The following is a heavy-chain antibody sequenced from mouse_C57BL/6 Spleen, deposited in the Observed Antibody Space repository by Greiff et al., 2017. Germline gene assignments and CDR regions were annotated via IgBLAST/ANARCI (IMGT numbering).Heavy chain of an antibody. V-gene: IGHV1-69*01. J-gene: IGHJ2*01. D-gene: IGHD2-2*01. CDR3: ARRRGYPYYFDD. Sequence: QVQLQQPGAELVMPGASVKLSCKASGYTFTSYWMHWVKQRPGQGLEWIGEIDPSDSYTNYNQKFKGKSTLTVDKSSSTAYMQLSSLTSEDSAVYYCARRRGYPYYFDDWGQGTTLTVSS. CDR2: IDPSDSYT. CDR1: GYTFTSYW.